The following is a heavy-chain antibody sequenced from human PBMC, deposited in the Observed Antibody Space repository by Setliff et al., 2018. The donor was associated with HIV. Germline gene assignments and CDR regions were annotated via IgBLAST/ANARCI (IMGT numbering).Heavy chain of an antibody. J-gene: IGHJ6*03. Sequence: SETLSLTCTVSSGSISNYYWSWIRQPPGKGLEWIGYIYYLGSTSYNPSLRSRVTISIDTSKNQFSLKLSSVTAADTAVYYCAREVRVVLPAAASGNYYYYYMDVWGKGTTVTVSS. CDR3: AREVRVVLPAAASGNYYYYYMDV. D-gene: IGHD2-2*01. CDR2: IYYLGST. CDR1: SGSISNYY. V-gene: IGHV4-59*12.